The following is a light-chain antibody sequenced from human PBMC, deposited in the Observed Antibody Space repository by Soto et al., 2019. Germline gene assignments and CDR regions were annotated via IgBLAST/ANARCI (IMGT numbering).Light chain of an antibody. V-gene: IGLV2-23*01. CDR1: MRDVGAYNL. CDR3: CSYTDGSSLL. CDR2: EGN. Sequence: QSVLTQPASVSGSPGQSITISCAGTMRDVGAYNLVSWYQHHPAKAPKLMIYEGNKRPSGVSNRFSGSRSGNTASLTISGLQAEDEADYYCCSYTDGSSLLFGGGTKLTVL. J-gene: IGLJ3*02.